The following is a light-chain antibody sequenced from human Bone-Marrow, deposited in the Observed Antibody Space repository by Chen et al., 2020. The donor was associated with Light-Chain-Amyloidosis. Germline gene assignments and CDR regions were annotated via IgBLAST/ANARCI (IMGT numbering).Light chain of an antibody. J-gene: IGLJ3*02. CDR2: EDD. CDR1: SGSIATNY. V-gene: IGLV6-57*01. Sequence: NFMLTQPHSVSESPGKTGIISCTRSSGSIATNYGQWYQQRPGSSPTTVIYEDDQRPSGVPDRFSGSIDRSSNSASLTISGLKTADEADYYCQFYQGSSQGVFGGGTKLTVL. CDR3: QFYQGSSQGV.